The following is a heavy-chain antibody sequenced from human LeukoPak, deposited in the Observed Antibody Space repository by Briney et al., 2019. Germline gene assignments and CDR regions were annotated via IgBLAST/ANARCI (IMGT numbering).Heavy chain of an antibody. CDR3: ARRRYRKAFDY. J-gene: IGHJ4*02. D-gene: IGHD1-1*01. V-gene: IGHV4-34*01. CDR1: GGSFSGYY. CDR2: INHSGST. Sequence: SETLSLTCAVYGGSFSGYYWSWIRQPPGKGLEWIGEINHSGSTNYNPSLKSRVTISVDTPKNQFSLKLSSVTAADTAVYYCARRRYRKAFDYWGQGTLVTVSS.